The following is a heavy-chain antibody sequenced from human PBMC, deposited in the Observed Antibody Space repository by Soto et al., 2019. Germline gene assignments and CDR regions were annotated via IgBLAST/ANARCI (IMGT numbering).Heavy chain of an antibody. CDR1: GGSFSGYY. J-gene: IGHJ6*02. D-gene: IGHD3-3*01. CDR3: ARGEGYDFWSGYMAGRYYGMDV. V-gene: IGHV4-34*01. Sequence: PSETLSLTCAVYGGSFSGYYWSWIRQPPGKGLEWIGEINHSGSTNYNPSLKSRVTISVDTSKNQFSLKLSSVTAADTAVYYCARGEGYDFWSGYMAGRYYGMDVWGQGTTVT. CDR2: INHSGST.